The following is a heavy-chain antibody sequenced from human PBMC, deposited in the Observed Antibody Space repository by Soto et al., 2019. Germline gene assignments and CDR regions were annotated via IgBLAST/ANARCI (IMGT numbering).Heavy chain of an antibody. D-gene: IGHD3-22*01. CDR1: GFTFSSYE. CDR3: ARKIEVVVITNYYYGMDV. Sequence: GGSLRLSCAASGFTFSSYEMNWVRQAPGKGLEWVSYISSSGSTIYYADSVKGRFTISRDNAKNSLYLQMNSLRAEGTAVYYCARKIEVVVITNYYYGMDVWGQGTTVTVSS. V-gene: IGHV3-48*03. J-gene: IGHJ6*02. CDR2: ISSSGSTI.